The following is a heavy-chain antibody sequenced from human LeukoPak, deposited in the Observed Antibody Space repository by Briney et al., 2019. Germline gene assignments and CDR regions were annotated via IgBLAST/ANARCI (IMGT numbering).Heavy chain of an antibody. J-gene: IGHJ4*02. V-gene: IGHV5-51*01. Sequence: GESLKISCKGSGYSFTRYWIGWVRQMPGKGLEWMGIIYPGDSDTRYSPSFQGQVTISADKSISTAYLQWSSLKASDTAMYYCARLYYDFWSAPEYYFDYWGQGTLVTVSS. D-gene: IGHD3-3*01. CDR2: IYPGDSDT. CDR3: ARLYYDFWSAPEYYFDY. CDR1: GYSFTRYW.